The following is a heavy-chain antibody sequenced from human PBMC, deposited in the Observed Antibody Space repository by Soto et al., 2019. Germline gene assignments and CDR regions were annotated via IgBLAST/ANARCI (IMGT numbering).Heavy chain of an antibody. J-gene: IGHJ4*02. D-gene: IGHD2-15*01. CDR1: GGTFSRYG. CDR2: IIPIFGTA. CDR3: ARDRGSLLPYCSAGSCPHPFDY. V-gene: IGHV1-69*13. Sequence: AAVKVSCKASGGTFSRYGISWVRQAPGQGLEWMVGIIPIFGTANYAQKFQGRVTITADESTRTAYMELRSLRLEDTAVYYCARDRGSLLPYCSAGSCPHPFDYWGQGTLVTVSS.